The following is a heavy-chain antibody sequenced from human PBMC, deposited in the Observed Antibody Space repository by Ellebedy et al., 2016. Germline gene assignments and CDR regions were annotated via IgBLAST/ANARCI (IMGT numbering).Heavy chain of an antibody. D-gene: IGHD4-17*01. CDR1: GFTFSSYS. CDR2: ISSSSSYI. V-gene: IGHV3-21*01. Sequence: GESLKISCAASGFTFSSYSMNWVRQAPGKGLEWVSSISSSSSYIYYADSVKGRFTISRDNAKNSLYLQMNSLRAEDTAVYYCARDRATTVTTFLPYYYYGMDVWGQGTTVTVSS. J-gene: IGHJ6*02. CDR3: ARDRATTVTTFLPYYYYGMDV.